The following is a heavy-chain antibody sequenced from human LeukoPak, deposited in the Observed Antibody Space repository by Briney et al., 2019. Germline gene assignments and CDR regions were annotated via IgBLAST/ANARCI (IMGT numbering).Heavy chain of an antibody. CDR1: RYTLTDYY. Sequence: ASVKVSCKASRYTLTDYYMHWVRQAPGQGLEWMGIINPSGGSTSYAQKFQGRVTMTRDTSTSTVYMELSSLRSEDTAVYYCARDRGSLAFDIWGQGTMVTVSS. V-gene: IGHV1-46*01. CDR3: ARDRGSLAFDI. J-gene: IGHJ3*02. CDR2: INPSGGST. D-gene: IGHD3-10*01.